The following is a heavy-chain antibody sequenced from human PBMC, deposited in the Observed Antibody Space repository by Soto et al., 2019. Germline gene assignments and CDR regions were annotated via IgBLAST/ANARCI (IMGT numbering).Heavy chain of an antibody. CDR2: ISYDEIDK. D-gene: IGHD3-16*01. CDR3: ARESFSASPNFFDY. V-gene: IGHV3-30*03. CDR1: GFTFTSHA. Sequence: PGGSLRLSCAASGFTFTSHAMHWVRQTPGKGLEWVAAISYDEIDKKYASSVKGRFTVSRDNVKNTLYLQMNSLRADDTALYYCARESFSASPNFFDYWGRGTQVTVSS. J-gene: IGHJ4*02.